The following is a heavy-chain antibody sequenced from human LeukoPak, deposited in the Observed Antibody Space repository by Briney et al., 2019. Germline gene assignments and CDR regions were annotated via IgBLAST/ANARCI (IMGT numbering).Heavy chain of an antibody. D-gene: IGHD3-3*01. V-gene: IGHV3-7*01. Sequence: GGSLRLSCAASGFTFSSYWMSWVRQAPGKGLEWMANIKQDGSEKYYVDSVKGRFTISRDNAKNSLYLQMNSLRAEDTAVYYCARDQSYDFWSWGYYMDVWGKGTTVTVSS. CDR3: ARDQSYDFWSWGYYMDV. CDR1: GFTFSSYW. CDR2: IKQDGSEK. J-gene: IGHJ6*03.